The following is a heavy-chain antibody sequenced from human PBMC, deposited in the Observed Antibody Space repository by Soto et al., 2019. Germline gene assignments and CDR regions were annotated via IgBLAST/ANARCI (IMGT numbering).Heavy chain of an antibody. CDR1: GGSISSYY. J-gene: IGHJ5*02. Sequence: ETLSLTCTVSGGSISSYYWSWIRQPPGKGLEWIGYIYYSGSTNYNPSLKSRVTISVDTSKNQFSLKLSSVTAADTAVYYCASSKAYSGYDFGWFDPWGQGTLVTVSS. CDR3: ASSKAYSGYDFGWFDP. CDR2: IYYSGST. V-gene: IGHV4-59*08. D-gene: IGHD5-12*01.